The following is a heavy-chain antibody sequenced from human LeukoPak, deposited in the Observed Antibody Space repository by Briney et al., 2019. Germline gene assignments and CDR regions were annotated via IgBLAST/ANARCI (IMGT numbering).Heavy chain of an antibody. CDR1: GFTFSTYG. D-gene: IGHD6-25*01. CDR3: AKGSDSSAWTLFDY. CDR2: TSGSGTTT. Sequence: GGSLRLSCAASGFTFSTYGMSWVRQTPGKGLGWVSATSGSGTTTYYEDSVKGRFTISRDNSQNTLYLQMNSLRAEDTAVYYCAKGSDSSAWTLFDYWGQGTLVTVSS. V-gene: IGHV3-23*01. J-gene: IGHJ4*02.